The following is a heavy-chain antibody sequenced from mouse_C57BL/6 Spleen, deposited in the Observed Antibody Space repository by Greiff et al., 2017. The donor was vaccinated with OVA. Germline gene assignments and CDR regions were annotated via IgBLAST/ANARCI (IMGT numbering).Heavy chain of an antibody. CDR3: AITGTCFDY. V-gene: IGHV14-2*01. CDR2: IDPEDGET. CDR1: GFNIKDYY. J-gene: IGHJ2*01. D-gene: IGHD4-1*01. Sequence: EVQLQQSGAELVKPGASVKLSCTASGFNIKDYYMHWVKQRTEQGLEWIGRIDPEDGETKYAPNFQGKATITADTSSNTAYLQLSSLTSEDTAVYYCAITGTCFDYWGQGTTLTVSS.